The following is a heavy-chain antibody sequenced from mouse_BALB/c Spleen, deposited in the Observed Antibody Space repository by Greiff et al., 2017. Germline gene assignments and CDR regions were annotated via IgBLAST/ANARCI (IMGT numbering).Heavy chain of an antibody. CDR1: GFTFSSYG. D-gene: IGHD1-1*01. Sequence: EVMLVESGGGLVQPGGSLKLSCAASGFTFSSYGMSWVRQTPDKRLELVATINSNGGSTYYPDSVKGRFTISRDNAKNILYLQMSSLKSEDTAMYYCAKSPAFITTVVAPDYWGQGTTLTVSS. CDR3: AKSPAFITTVVAPDY. J-gene: IGHJ2*01. V-gene: IGHV5-6-3*01. CDR2: INSNGGST.